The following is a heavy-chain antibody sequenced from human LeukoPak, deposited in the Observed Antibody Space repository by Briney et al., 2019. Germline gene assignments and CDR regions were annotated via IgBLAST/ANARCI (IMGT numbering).Heavy chain of an antibody. CDR3: AKDILDYCGNSGPDY. Sequence: GGSLRLSCAASGFTFSSYAMSWVRQAPGKGLEWVSAISGSGGSTSYADSVKGRFTIPRDNSKNTLYLQLNSLRAEDTAVYYCAKDILDYCGNSGPDYWGQGTVVSVSS. CDR1: GFTFSSYA. CDR2: ISGSGGST. J-gene: IGHJ4*02. V-gene: IGHV3-23*01. D-gene: IGHD4-23*01.